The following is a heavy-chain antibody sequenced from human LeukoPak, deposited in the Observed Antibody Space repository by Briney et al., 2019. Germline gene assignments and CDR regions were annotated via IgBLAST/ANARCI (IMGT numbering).Heavy chain of an antibody. CDR3: ARLGENGLLTGYFYP. CDR1: GYTFNDYY. V-gene: IGHV1-2*02. CDR2: INPDSGGT. D-gene: IGHD3-9*01. Sequence: ASVKVSCKASGYTFNDYYMHWVRQAPGQGLEWMGRINPDSGGTDYAQKFQGRVTMTRDTSITTAYMDLDRLRSDDTAVYYCARLGENGLLTGYFYPWGQGTMVTVSS. J-gene: IGHJ5*02.